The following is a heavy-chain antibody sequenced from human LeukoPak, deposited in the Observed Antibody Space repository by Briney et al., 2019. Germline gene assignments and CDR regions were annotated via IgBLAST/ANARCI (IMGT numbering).Heavy chain of an antibody. CDR2: ISGGGGST. J-gene: IGHJ4*02. V-gene: IGHV3-23*01. CDR1: GFTFNSYA. CDR3: AKANGSSDYYYIEIFYFDY. Sequence: GGSLRLSCAASGFTFNSYAMTWVRQAPGKGLEWVSTISGGGGSTYYADSVKGRFTISRDNSRNTLYLQVNSLRAEDTAVYYCAKANGSSDYYYIEIFYFDYWGQGTLVTVSS. D-gene: IGHD3-22*01.